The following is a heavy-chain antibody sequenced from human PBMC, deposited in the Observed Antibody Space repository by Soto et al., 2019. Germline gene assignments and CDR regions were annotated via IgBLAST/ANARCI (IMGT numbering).Heavy chain of an antibody. CDR2: ISTYNGNT. V-gene: IGHV1-18*01. CDR1: GYTFTSYG. CDR3: ARTDSRPQDFDY. J-gene: IGHJ4*02. D-gene: IGHD6-13*01. Sequence: QVQLVQSGAEVKKPGASVKVSCKASGYTFTSYGITWVRQAPGQGLEWMGWISTYNGNTNYAQKLQGRVTMTTYTTTSTAYMELRSLRSDDTAVYYCARTDSRPQDFDYWGQGTLVTVSS.